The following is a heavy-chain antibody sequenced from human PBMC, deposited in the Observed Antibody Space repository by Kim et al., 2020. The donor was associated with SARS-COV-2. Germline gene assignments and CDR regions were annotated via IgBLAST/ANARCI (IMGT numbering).Heavy chain of an antibody. CDR2: INHSGST. Sequence: SETLSLTCAVYGGSFSGYYWSWIRQPPGKGLEWIGEINHSGSTNYNPSLKSRVTISVDTSKNQFSLKLSSVTAADTAVYYCARGPYCSSTSCYHRDFDYWGQGTLVPVSS. CDR3: ARGPYCSSTSCYHRDFDY. CDR1: GGSFSGYY. V-gene: IGHV4-34*01. J-gene: IGHJ4*02. D-gene: IGHD2-2*01.